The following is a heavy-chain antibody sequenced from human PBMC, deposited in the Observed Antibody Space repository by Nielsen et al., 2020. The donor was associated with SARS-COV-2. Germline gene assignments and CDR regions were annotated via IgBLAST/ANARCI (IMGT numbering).Heavy chain of an antibody. D-gene: IGHD3-16*01. J-gene: IGHJ5*01. CDR1: GLNFNRHV. CDR3: VHVGGVAYYADNVNWLDS. V-gene: IGHV3-23*01. Sequence: GGSLRLSCDFSGLNFNRHVLSWVRQAPGKGLEWVATIGASGSGIYYADSVKGRFTISRDSLLYLRMISLRDEDTAVYYCVHVGGVAYYADNVNWLDSWGQGALVTVTS. CDR2: IGASGSGI.